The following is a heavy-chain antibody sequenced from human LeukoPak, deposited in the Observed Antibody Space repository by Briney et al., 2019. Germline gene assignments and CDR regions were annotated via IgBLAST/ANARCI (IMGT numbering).Heavy chain of an antibody. V-gene: IGHV1-18*01. CDR1: GYTFTSYG. CDR2: ISAYNGNT. CDR3: ARDEGDSGSYLVDY. J-gene: IGHJ4*02. Sequence: ASVTVSCKASGYTFTSYGISWVRQAPGQGLEWMGWISAYNGNTNYAQKLQGRVTMTTDTSTSTAYMELRSLRSDDTAVYYCARDEGDSGSYLVDYWGQGTLVTVSS. D-gene: IGHD1-26*01.